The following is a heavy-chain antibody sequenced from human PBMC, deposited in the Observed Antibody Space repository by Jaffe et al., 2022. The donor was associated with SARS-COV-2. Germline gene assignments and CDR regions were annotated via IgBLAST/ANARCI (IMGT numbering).Heavy chain of an antibody. Sequence: QLQLQESGPGLVKPSETLSLTCTVSGGSISSSSYYWGWIRQPPGKGLEWIGSIYYSGSTYYNPSLKSRVTISVDTSKNQFSLKLSSVTAADTAVYYCARHHPPFGYSYGHFDYWGQGTLVTVSS. J-gene: IGHJ4*02. CDR2: IYYSGST. CDR1: GGSISSSSYY. V-gene: IGHV4-39*01. CDR3: ARHHPPFGYSYGHFDY. D-gene: IGHD5-18*01.